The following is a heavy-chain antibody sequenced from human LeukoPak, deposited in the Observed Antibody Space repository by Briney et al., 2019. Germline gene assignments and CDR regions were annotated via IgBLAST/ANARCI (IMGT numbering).Heavy chain of an antibody. V-gene: IGHV1-2*02. CDR3: ARADSNYGLSAYNWFDP. CDR2: INPNSGGT. D-gene: IGHD4-11*01. J-gene: IGHJ5*02. Sequence: ASVKVSCKASGYTFTGYYMHWVRQAPGQGLEWMGWINPNSGGTNYAQKFQGRVTMIRDTSISTAYMELSRLRSDDTAVYYCARADSNYGLSAYNWFDPWGQGTLVTVSS. CDR1: GYTFTGYY.